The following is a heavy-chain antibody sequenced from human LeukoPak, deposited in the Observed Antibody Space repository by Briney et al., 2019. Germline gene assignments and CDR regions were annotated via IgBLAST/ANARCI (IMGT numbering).Heavy chain of an antibody. CDR1: GFTFSSYS. J-gene: IGHJ3*02. D-gene: IGHD2-8*01. CDR3: AKMGSTPLNPSDAFDI. Sequence: GGSLRLFCAASGFTFSSYSMNWVRQAPGKGLEWVSYISSSSSTIYYADSVKGRFTISRDNAKDSLYLQMNSLRAEDTAVYYCAKMGSTPLNPSDAFDIWGQGTMVTVSS. V-gene: IGHV3-48*04. CDR2: ISSSSSTI.